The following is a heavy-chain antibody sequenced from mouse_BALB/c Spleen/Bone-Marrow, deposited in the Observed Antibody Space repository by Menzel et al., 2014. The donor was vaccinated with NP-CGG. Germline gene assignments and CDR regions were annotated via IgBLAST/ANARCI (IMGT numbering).Heavy chain of an antibody. CDR2: INPNNGDT. Sequence: EVQLQQSGPELVKPGASVKISCKPSGYTFTEYTMHWVKQSPGKSLEWIGGINPNNGDTSYNQKFKGKATLTVDKSSSTAYMELRSLTSEDSAVCYCRSGSDYYAVDCWGQGTSVTVTS. D-gene: IGHD6-1*01. J-gene: IGHJ4*01. CDR1: GYTFTEYT. V-gene: IGHV1-18*01. CDR3: RSGSDYYAVDC.